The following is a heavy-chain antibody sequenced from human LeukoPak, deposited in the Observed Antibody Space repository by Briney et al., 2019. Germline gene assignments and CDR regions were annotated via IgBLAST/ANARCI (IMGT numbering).Heavy chain of an antibody. CDR2: ISYDGSNK. J-gene: IGHJ4*02. CDR3: AKDQWRFIVVVPAAMGN. CDR1: GFTFSSYS. Sequence: GGSLRLSRAASGFTFSSYSMNWVRQAPGKGLEWVAVISYDGSNKYYADSVKGRFTISRDNSKNTLYLQMNSLRAEDTAVYYCAKDQWRFIVVVPAAMGNWGQGTLVTVSS. D-gene: IGHD2-2*01. V-gene: IGHV3-30*18.